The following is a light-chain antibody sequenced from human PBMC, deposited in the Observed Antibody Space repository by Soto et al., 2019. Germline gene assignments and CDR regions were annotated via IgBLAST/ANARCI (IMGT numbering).Light chain of an antibody. CDR1: QSVGSK. V-gene: IGKV3-15*01. J-gene: IGKJ2*01. CDR3: QQYNDWPPYT. CDR2: DAS. Sequence: EIVMTQSPATVSVSPGERATLSCRASQSVGSKLAWYQQKPGQPPRLLIYDASARATGVPARFSGSGSGPEFILTISSLQSEDFAVYYCQQYNDWPPYTFGQGTKLDMK.